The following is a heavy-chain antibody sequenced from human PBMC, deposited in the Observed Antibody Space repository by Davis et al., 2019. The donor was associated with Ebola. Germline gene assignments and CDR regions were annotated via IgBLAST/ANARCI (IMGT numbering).Heavy chain of an antibody. CDR3: ARVLGYCTGGVCGRDYYYGMDV. Sequence: ASVKVSCKASGYTFTSYYMHWVRQAPGQGLEWMGIINPSGGSTTYAQKFQGRVTITRDTSASTAYMELSSLRSEDTAVYYCARVLGYCTGGVCGRDYYYGMDVWGQGTTVTVSS. CDR2: INPSGGST. J-gene: IGHJ6*02. V-gene: IGHV1-46*01. D-gene: IGHD2-8*02. CDR1: GYTFTSYY.